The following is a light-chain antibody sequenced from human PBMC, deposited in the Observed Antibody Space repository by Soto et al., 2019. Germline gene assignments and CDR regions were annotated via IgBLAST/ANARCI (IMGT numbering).Light chain of an antibody. J-gene: IGKJ1*01. V-gene: IGKV1-6*01. CDR3: IQLYNFSWT. CDR2: AAS. CDR1: QGITND. Sequence: AIQMTQSPCSRSASVGGRVTISARASQGITNDLAWYRHNPARAPKLLIFAASNLQRGVPSRFSGSGSGTALTLTISRMQPEDFATYYCIQLYNFSWTFGQGTKVDIK.